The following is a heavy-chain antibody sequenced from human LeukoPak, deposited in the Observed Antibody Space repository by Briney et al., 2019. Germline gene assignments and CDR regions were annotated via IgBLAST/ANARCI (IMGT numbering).Heavy chain of an antibody. CDR2: INPNSGGT. CDR3: ASLSRGSGWYNFDY. CDR1: GYTSTGYY. V-gene: IGHV1-2*02. J-gene: IGHJ4*02. D-gene: IGHD6-19*01. Sequence: ASVKVSCKASGYTSTGYYMHWVRQAPGQGLEWMGWINPNSGGTNYAQKYQGRVTMTRDTSISTAYMELSRLRSDDTAVYYCASLSRGSGWYNFDYWGQGTLVTVSS.